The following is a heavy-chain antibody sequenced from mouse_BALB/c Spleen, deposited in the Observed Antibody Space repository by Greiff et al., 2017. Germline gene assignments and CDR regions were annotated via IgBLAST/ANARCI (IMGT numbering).Heavy chain of an antibody. CDR1: GFNIKDTY. J-gene: IGHJ3*01. CDR2: IDPANGNT. Sequence: EVNVVESGAELVKPGASVKLSCTASGFNIKDTYMHWVKQRPEQGLEWIGRIDPANGNTKYDPKFQGKATITADTSSNTAYLQLSSLTSEDTAVYYCARGATPAYWGQGTLVTVSA. CDR3: ARGATPAY. D-gene: IGHD3-1*01. V-gene: IGHV14-3*02.